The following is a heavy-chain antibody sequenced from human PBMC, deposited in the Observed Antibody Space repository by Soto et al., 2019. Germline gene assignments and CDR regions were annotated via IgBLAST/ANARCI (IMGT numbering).Heavy chain of an antibody. Sequence: QVHLVQSGAEVKKPGASVTVSCKASGYTFTGYYIHWVRQAPGQGLEWMGWIYPNSGGTNYAQKFRGRVTRTRDTSISTAYMELSKLRSDDAAVYYCARPVEMATNYYYYYAMDVWGQGTTVTVSS. V-gene: IGHV1-2*02. CDR2: IYPNSGGT. J-gene: IGHJ6*02. CDR1: GYTFTGYY. CDR3: ARPVEMATNYYYYYAMDV.